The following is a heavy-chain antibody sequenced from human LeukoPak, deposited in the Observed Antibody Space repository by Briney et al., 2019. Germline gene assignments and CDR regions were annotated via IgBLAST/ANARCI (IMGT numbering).Heavy chain of an antibody. V-gene: IGHV1-2*02. CDR1: GYTFTGYY. J-gene: IGHJ4*02. Sequence: ASVKVPCKASGYTFTGYYMHWVRQAPGQGLEWMGWINPNSGGTNYAQKFQGRVTMTRDTSITTAYMELRGLRFDDTAVYYCAPTWGSSDWYYFDYRGQGTLVTVSS. D-gene: IGHD6-19*01. CDR2: INPNSGGT. CDR3: APTWGSSDWYYFDY.